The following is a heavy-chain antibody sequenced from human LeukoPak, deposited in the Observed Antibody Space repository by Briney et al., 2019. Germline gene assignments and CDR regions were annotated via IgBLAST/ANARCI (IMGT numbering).Heavy chain of an antibody. CDR3: ARDQSGYSYQYWYFDL. CDR2: FDPEDGET. D-gene: IGHD5-18*01. CDR1: GYTLTELS. V-gene: IGHV1-24*01. J-gene: IGHJ2*01. Sequence: ASVKVSCKVSGYTLTELSMHWVRQAPGKGLEWMGGFDPEDGETIYAQKFQGRVTMTEDTSTDTAYMELRSLRSDDTAVYYCARDQSGYSYQYWYFDLWGRGTLVTVSS.